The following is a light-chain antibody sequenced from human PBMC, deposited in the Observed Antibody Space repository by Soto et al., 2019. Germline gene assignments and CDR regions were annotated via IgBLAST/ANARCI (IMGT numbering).Light chain of an antibody. Sequence: EIVMTHSPATLSVSPGERATLSCRASQSVSSKLAWYQQKPGQPPRLLIYGASTRATGISARFSGSGSGTESTLTISSLQSEDFAVYYCQPYNNWNLTYGVGTRWIS. CDR2: GAS. V-gene: IGKV3-15*01. J-gene: IGKJ4*02. CDR1: QSVSSK. CDR3: QPYNNWNLT.